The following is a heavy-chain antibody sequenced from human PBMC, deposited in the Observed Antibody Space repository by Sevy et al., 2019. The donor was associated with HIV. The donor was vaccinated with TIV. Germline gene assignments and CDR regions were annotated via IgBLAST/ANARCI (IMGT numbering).Heavy chain of an antibody. J-gene: IGHJ5*02. CDR1: GFSFNSYW. Sequence: GGSLRLSCAASGFSFNSYWMHWVRQAPGKGLEWVSHISDDGISTTYADSVKGRFTISRDNAKNTLYLQMNSLRAEDTALYYCPPASQGSWGQGTLVTVSS. V-gene: IGHV3-74*01. CDR3: PPASQGS. CDR2: ISDDGIST. D-gene: IGHD2-2*01.